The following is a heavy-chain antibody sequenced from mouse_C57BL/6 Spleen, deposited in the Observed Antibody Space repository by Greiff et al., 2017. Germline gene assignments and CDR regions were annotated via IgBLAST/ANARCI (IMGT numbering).Heavy chain of an antibody. D-gene: IGHD2-1*01. CDR2: IYPGSGST. J-gene: IGHJ3*01. CDR1: GYTFTSYW. V-gene: IGHV1-55*01. Sequence: QVQLQQPGAELVKPGASVKMSCKASGYTFTSYWITWVKQRPGQGLEWIGDIYPGSGSTNYNEKFKGKATLTVDKSSSTAYMQLSSLTSEDSAVYYCAREDSVYYFDYWGQGTTVTVSA. CDR3: AREDSVYYFDY.